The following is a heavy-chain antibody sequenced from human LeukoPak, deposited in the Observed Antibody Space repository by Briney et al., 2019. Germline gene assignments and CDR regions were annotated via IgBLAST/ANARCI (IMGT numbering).Heavy chain of an antibody. CDR3: ARDRGPGYSYGVLDY. V-gene: IGHV3-33*01. CDR1: GFTFSSYG. Sequence: GGSLRLPCAASGFTFSSYGMHWVRQAPGKGLGWMAVMWYDGSNRYYADSVKGRFTISRDNSKNTLYLQMNSLRAEDTAVYYCARDRGPGYSYGVLDYWGQGTLVTVSS. CDR2: MWYDGSNR. J-gene: IGHJ4*02. D-gene: IGHD5-18*01.